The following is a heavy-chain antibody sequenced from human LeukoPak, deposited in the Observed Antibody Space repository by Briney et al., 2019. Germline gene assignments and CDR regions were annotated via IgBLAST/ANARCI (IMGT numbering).Heavy chain of an antibody. CDR3: AREATWGQWYFDL. J-gene: IGHJ4*02. Sequence: GGSLRLSCAASGFTFHDHGMDWVRQAPGKGLEWVAVTAADGGVKHYADFVKGRFSLSRDNSKNTLFLQMNSLTVEDTAVYYCAREATWGQWYFDLWGQGAPVTVSS. D-gene: IGHD2-15*01. CDR1: GFTFHDHG. CDR2: TAADGGVK. V-gene: IGHV3-30*03.